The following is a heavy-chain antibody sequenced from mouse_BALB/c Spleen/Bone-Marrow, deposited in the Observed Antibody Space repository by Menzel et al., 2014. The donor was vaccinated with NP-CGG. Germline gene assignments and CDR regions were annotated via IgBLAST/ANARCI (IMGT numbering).Heavy chain of an antibody. CDR3: ARRSTMITTEAWFAY. J-gene: IGHJ3*01. Sequence: VQLQHSGPELVKPGASVKVSCKASGYSFTDYNMYWVKQSHGKSLEWIGYIDPYNGGTSYNQKFKGKATLTVDKSSSTAFMHLNSLTSEDSAVYYCARRSTMITTEAWFAYWGQGTLVTVSA. D-gene: IGHD2-4*01. CDR2: IDPYNGGT. CDR1: GYSFTDYN. V-gene: IGHV1S135*01.